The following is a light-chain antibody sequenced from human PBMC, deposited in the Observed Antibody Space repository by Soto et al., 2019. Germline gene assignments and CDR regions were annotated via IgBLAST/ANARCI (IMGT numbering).Light chain of an antibody. CDR2: GNS. CDR3: QSYASSLSAGV. CDR1: SSNIGAGYD. J-gene: IGLJ3*02. V-gene: IGLV1-40*01. Sequence: QSVLTQPPSVSGAPGQRVTISCTESSSNIGAGYDVHWYQQLPGTAPKLLIYGNSNRPSGVPDRFSGSKSGTSASLAITGLQAEDEADYSCQSYASSLSAGVFAGGTKLTVL.